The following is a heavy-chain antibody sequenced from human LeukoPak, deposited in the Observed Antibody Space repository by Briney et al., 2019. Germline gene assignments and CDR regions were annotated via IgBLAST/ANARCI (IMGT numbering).Heavy chain of an antibody. CDR3: AREGPYSGRWYYFDY. CDR1: GGSMRSYF. J-gene: IGHJ4*02. CDR2: IYSSGNT. V-gene: IGHV4-4*07. Sequence: PSETLSLTCTVSGGSMRSYFWSWIRQPAGKGLEWIGRIYSSGNTNYNPSLKSRDTMSVDTSKNQFSLKLTSVTAADTAFYYCAREGPYSGRWYYFDYWGQGILVTVSS. D-gene: IGHD6-13*01.